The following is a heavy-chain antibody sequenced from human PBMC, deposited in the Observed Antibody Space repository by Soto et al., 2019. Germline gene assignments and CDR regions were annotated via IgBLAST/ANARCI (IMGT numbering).Heavy chain of an antibody. Sequence: VQLVESGGGVVQPGSSLRLSCAASGSTFSNYGMHWVRQAPGKGPEWVAVIWYDGSNKYYGESVKGRFSISRDNSKNTLYLDINSLRTEDTAVYYCARDGGSHGPSYFDSWGQGSLVIVSS. V-gene: IGHV3-33*01. CDR3: ARDGGSHGPSYFDS. D-gene: IGHD3-16*01. CDR1: GSTFSNYG. CDR2: IWYDGSNK. J-gene: IGHJ4*02.